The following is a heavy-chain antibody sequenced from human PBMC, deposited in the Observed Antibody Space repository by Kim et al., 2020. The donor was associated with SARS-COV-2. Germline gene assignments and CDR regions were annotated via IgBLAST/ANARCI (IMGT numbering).Heavy chain of an antibody. CDR2: IWYDGSNK. J-gene: IGHJ4*02. D-gene: IGHD1-20*01. CDR3: ARESYIGINGRGFDY. V-gene: IGHV3-33*01. CDR1: GFTFSSYG. Sequence: GGSLRLSCVASGFTFSSYGMHWVRQAPGKGLEWVAVIWYDGSNKYYADSVKGRFTISRDNSKNTLYPQMNSQRAEDTAVYYCARESYIGINGRGFDYWGQGTLVTVSS.